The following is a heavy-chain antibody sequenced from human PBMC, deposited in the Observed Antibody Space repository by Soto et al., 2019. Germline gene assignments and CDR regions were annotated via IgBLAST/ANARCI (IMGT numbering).Heavy chain of an antibody. D-gene: IGHD2-2*01. V-gene: IGHV5-10-1*01. CDR3: ARRYCSRADCYSDS. CDR1: GYTFYSFW. J-gene: IGHJ4*02. CDR2: IDPGDSSA. Sequence: GESLKISCHGSGYTFYSFWIVWVRQVPGKGLEWVGRIDPGDSSATYSPTFQGHVTISADRSTRSAYLQWRSLRASDTAIYFCARRYCSRADCYSDSWGQGSLVTVSS.